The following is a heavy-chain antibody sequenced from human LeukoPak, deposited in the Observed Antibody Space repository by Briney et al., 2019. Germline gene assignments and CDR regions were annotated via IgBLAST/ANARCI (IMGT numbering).Heavy chain of an antibody. V-gene: IGHV4-39*07. D-gene: IGHD1-1*01. J-gene: IGHJ5*02. Sequence: PSETLSLTCTVSGGTISSSNYYWGWIRQPPGKGLEWIGGIYYSGNTNYNPSLKSRVTISVDTSKNQFSLKLRSVTSADTAVYYCARELEINRFDPWGQGTLVTVSP. CDR3: ARELEINRFDP. CDR1: GGTISSSNYY. CDR2: IYYSGNT.